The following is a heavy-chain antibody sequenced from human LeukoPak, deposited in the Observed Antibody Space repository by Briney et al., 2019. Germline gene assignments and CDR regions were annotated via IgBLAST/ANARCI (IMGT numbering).Heavy chain of an antibody. D-gene: IGHD3-10*01. CDR2: ISSSGSTI. V-gene: IGHV3-48*03. J-gene: IGHJ4*02. CDR1: GFTFSSYE. CDR3: ARTNYYGSGEGFDY. Sequence: GGSLRLSCAASGFTFSSYEMNWVRQAPGKGLEWVSYISSSGSTIYYADSVKGRFTISRDNAKNSLYLQMNSLRAEDTAVYYCARTNYYGSGEGFDYWGQGTLVTVSS.